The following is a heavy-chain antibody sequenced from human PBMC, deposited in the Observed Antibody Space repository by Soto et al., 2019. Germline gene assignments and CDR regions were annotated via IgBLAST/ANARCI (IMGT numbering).Heavy chain of an antibody. J-gene: IGHJ3*02. V-gene: IGHV3-7*01. Sequence: GGSLRLSCAASGFTFSSYWMSWVRQAPGKGLEWVANIKQDGSEKYYVDSVKGRFTISSDNAKNSLYLQMNSLRAEDTAVYYCARGAGLEAFDIWGQGTMVTVSS. CDR3: ARGAGLEAFDI. CDR1: GFTFSSYW. D-gene: IGHD1-1*01. CDR2: IKQDGSEK.